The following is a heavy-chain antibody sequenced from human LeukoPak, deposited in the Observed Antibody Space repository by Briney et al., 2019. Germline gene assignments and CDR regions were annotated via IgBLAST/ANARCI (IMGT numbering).Heavy chain of an antibody. J-gene: IGHJ4*02. CDR1: GGSISTYY. Sequence: SETLSLTCTVSGGSISTYYWSWIRQPPGKRLEWLGYIYYSGSNNYNPSLQSRVTISVDTSKNQFSLKLSSVTAADTAVYYCARLGYYSSSWTAFDYWGQGTLVTVSS. D-gene: IGHD6-13*01. V-gene: IGHV4-59*08. CDR2: IYYSGSN. CDR3: ARLGYYSSSWTAFDY.